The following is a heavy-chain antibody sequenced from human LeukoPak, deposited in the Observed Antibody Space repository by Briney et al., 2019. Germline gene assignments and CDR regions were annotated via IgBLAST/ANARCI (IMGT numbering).Heavy chain of an antibody. J-gene: IGHJ4*02. V-gene: IGHV1-18*01. CDR1: GSTFTSYG. Sequence: GASVKVSCTASGSTFTSYGISWVRQAPGHGLEWMGWIRAYDGNTNYAETLQGRVTMTTDTSTRTAYMELTSLRTDDTAVYYCGRDGVTLLDYWGQGTLVTVSS. D-gene: IGHD2-8*01. CDR3: GRDGVTLLDY. CDR2: IRAYDGNT.